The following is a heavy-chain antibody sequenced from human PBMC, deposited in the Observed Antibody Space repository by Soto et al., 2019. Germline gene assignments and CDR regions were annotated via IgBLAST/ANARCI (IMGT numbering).Heavy chain of an antibody. V-gene: IGHV3-53*01. D-gene: IGHD3-10*01. Sequence: EVQLVESGGGLIQPGGSLRLSCAVSGFTVSNNYMSWVRQAPGKGLEGVSVIYSGGYTAYGDSVKGRFTISRDNSKNTLSPQRNARGAAAAAVFYCATHPGGGGYWGQGTLVTVSS. CDR2: IYSGGYT. J-gene: IGHJ4*02. CDR1: GFTVSNNY. CDR3: ATHPGGGGY.